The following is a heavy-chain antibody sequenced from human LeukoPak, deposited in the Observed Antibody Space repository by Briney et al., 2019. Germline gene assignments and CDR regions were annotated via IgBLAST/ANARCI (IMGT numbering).Heavy chain of an antibody. J-gene: IGHJ4*02. V-gene: IGHV3-21*01. CDR2: ISSSSSYI. Sequence: PGGSLRLSCAASGFTFSSYSMNWVRQAPGKGLEWVSSISSSSSYIYYADSVKGRFTISRDNAKNLLYLQMNSLRAEDTAVYYCATLDQWFGELLSDYWGQGTLVTVSS. CDR3: ATLDQWFGELLSDY. D-gene: IGHD3-10*01. CDR1: GFTFSSYS.